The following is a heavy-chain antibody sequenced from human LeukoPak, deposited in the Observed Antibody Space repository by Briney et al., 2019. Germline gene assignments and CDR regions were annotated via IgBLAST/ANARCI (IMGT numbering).Heavy chain of an antibody. J-gene: IGHJ4*02. CDR3: ARDGGVSGYDLLDY. CDR2: INQDGSEK. D-gene: IGHD5-12*01. V-gene: IGHV3-7*01. Sequence: GGSLRLSCAASGFTFSSFWMTWVRQAPGKGLEWVANINQDGSEKYYVDSVKGRFTISRDNAKNSVYLQMSSLRAEDTAVYYCARDGGVSGYDLLDYWGQGTLVTVSS. CDR1: GFTFSSFW.